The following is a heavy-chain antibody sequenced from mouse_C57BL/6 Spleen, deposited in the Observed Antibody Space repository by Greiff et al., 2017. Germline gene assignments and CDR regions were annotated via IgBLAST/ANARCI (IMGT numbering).Heavy chain of an antibody. CDR2: IDPSDSYN. CDR1: GFTFTSYW. CDR3: ARRGVYY. V-gene: IGHV1-50*01. J-gene: IGHJ4*01. Sequence: QVQLQQPVAELVKPGASVKLSCKASGFTFTSYWMQWVKQRPGQGLEWIGEIDPSDSYNNYTHKFKGKATLTVDTSTSTAYMQLSSLTSEDSAVYYCARRGVYYWGQGTSVTVSS.